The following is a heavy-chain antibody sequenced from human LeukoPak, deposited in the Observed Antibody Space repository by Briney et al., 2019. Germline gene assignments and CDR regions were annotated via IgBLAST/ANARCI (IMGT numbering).Heavy chain of an antibody. CDR1: GDTFSNCA. V-gene: IGHV1-69*04. D-gene: IGHD6-13*01. CDR2: VIPVLQIS. CDR3: ARAIARSQQLVRTGPYYHGLHV. J-gene: IGHJ6*01. Sequence: VASVKVSCKASGDTFSNCAVSLVRQGPGQGPEWMGRVIPVLQISDYAQRLQGRATLTADKSTGTAYMELTSLTPEDRAVYYCARAIARSQQLVRTGPYYHGLHVWAQGTTVTVSS.